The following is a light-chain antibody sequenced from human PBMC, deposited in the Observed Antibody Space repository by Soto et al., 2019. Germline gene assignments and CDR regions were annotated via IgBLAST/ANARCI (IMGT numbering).Light chain of an antibody. J-gene: IGLJ7*01. CDR2: EVS. CDR3: SSYAPNNLAL. CDR1: SSDVGGYNY. V-gene: IGLV2-8*01. Sequence: QSVLTQPPSASGSPGQSVTISCTGTSSDVGGYNYVSWYQQYPGKAPKVLIYEVSKRPSGVPDRFSGSKYGNTASLTVSGLQAEDEADYYCSSYAPNNLALFGGGTQLTVL.